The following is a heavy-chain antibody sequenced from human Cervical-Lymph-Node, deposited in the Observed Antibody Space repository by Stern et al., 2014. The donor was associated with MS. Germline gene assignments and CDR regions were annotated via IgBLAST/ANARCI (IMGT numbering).Heavy chain of an antibody. D-gene: IGHD1-26*01. V-gene: IGHV1-18*04. Sequence: QVQLMQSGAEVKKPGASVKVSCKASCYTFTSYGISWVRQAPGQGLEWMGWISAYNGNTNYAQKLQGRVTMTTDTSTSTAYMELRSLRSDDTAVYYCARDVPHIVGATYWFDPWGQRTLVTVSS. CDR3: ARDVPHIVGATYWFDP. CDR2: ISAYNGNT. CDR1: CYTFTSYG. J-gene: IGHJ5*02.